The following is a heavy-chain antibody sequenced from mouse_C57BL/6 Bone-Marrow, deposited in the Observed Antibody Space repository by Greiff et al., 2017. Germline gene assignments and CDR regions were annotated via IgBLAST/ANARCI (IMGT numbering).Heavy chain of an antibody. D-gene: IGHD1-1*01. J-gene: IGHJ4*01. CDR1: GYSFTDYN. CDR3: ARGDYGSSYGYYAMDY. CDR2: LNPNYGTT. Sequence: VQLQQSGPELVKPGASVKISCKASGYSFTDYNLNWVKQSNGKSLEWIGVLNPNYGTTSYNQKFKGKAKLTVDQSSSTAYMQLNSLTSEDSAVYYCARGDYGSSYGYYAMDYWGQGTSVTVSS. V-gene: IGHV1-39*01.